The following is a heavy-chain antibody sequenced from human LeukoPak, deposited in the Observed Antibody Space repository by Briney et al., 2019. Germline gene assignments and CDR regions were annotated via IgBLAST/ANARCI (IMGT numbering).Heavy chain of an antibody. J-gene: IGHJ4*02. CDR3: ARAGAGSYYGGFDY. CDR1: GFTFRSYA. Sequence: PGGSLRLSCAASGFTFRSYAMSWVRQAPGKGLEWVSFISSSSSYIYYADSVKGRFTTSRDNAKNSLYLQMNSLRAEDTAVYYCARAGAGSYYGGFDYWGQGSLVTV. D-gene: IGHD3-10*01. CDR2: ISSSSSYI. V-gene: IGHV3-21*01.